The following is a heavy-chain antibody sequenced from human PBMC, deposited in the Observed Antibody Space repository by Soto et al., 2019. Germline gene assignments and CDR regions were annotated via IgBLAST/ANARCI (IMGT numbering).Heavy chain of an antibody. J-gene: IGHJ5*02. CDR2: ISGYNGNT. Sequence: ASVKVSCKASGYIFTACGISWVRQAPGQGLEWMGRISGYNGNTKYAQKFQDRVTMTTDTSTSTAYMELRSLRSDDTAVYYCARNGYCDGGTCYSGWFDPWGQGTLVTVSS. CDR1: GYIFTACG. CDR3: ARNGYCDGGTCYSGWFDP. V-gene: IGHV1-18*01. D-gene: IGHD2-15*01.